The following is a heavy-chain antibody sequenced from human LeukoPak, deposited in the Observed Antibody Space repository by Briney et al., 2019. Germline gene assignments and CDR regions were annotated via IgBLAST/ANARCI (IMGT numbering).Heavy chain of an antibody. CDR1: GYTFTSYD. Sequence: ASVKVSCKASGYTFTSYDINWVRQATGQGLEWMGWMNPNGGNTGYAQKFQGRVTMTKNTSISTAYMELSSLRSEDTAVYYCARATGYSSSWYLYYYMDVWGKGTTVTVSS. D-gene: IGHD6-13*01. CDR2: MNPNGGNT. V-gene: IGHV1-8*01. CDR3: ARATGYSSSWYLYYYMDV. J-gene: IGHJ6*03.